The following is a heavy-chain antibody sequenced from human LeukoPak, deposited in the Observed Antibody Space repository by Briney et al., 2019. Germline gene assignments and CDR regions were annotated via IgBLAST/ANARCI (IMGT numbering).Heavy chain of an antibody. D-gene: IGHD3-22*01. J-gene: IGHJ6*03. CDR2: IYSGGST. CDR3: AKDYDSSGSYYYYYMDV. CDR1: GFTVSSNY. V-gene: IGHV3-53*01. Sequence: GGSLRLSCAASGFTVSSNYMSWVRQAPGKGLEWVSVIYSGGSTYYADSVKGRFTISRDNSKNTLYLQMNSLRAEDTAVYYCAKDYDSSGSYYYYYMDVWGKGTTVTVSS.